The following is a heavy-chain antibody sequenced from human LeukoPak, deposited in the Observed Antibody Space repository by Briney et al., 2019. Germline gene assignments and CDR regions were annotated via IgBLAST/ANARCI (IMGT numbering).Heavy chain of an antibody. D-gene: IGHD2/OR15-2a*01. CDR1: GGSISSYY. CDR2: IYYSGST. CDR3: AKDLVVIGRWFDP. Sequence: ASETLSLTCTVSGGSISSYYWSWIRQPPGKGLEWIGYIYYSGSTNYNPSLKSRVTISVDTSKNQFSLKLSSVTAADTAVYYCAKDLVVIGRWFDPWGQGTLVTVSS. V-gene: IGHV4-59*01. J-gene: IGHJ5*02.